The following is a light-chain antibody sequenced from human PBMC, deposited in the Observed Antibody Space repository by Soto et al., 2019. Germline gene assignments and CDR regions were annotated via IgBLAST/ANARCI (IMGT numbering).Light chain of an antibody. J-gene: IGKJ1*01. CDR2: DAS. CDR1: QTISSW. CDR3: QQYDSFSVT. V-gene: IGKV1-5*01. Sequence: EIQMTQSPSTLSGSVGDRVTITCRASQTISSWLAWYQQKPGKAPKLLIYDASNLESGVPSRFSGSGSGTEFTLTISSLQPDDFAPYYCQQYDSFSVTFGQGTKVDIK.